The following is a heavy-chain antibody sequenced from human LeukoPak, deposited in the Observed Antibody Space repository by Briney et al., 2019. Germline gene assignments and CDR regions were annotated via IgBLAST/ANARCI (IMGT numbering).Heavy chain of an antibody. V-gene: IGHV3-53*01. J-gene: IGHJ4*02. CDR3: ATDPILGVGATPFDY. CDR2: IYNSGNT. D-gene: IGHD1-26*01. CDR1: GFTVSSNY. Sequence: GGSLRLSCAASGFTVSSNYMSWVRQTPGGGLEWVSLIYNSGNTYYADSVKGRFTISRDNSKNTLYLQMNSLRAEDTAVYYCATDPILGVGATPFDYWGQGTLVTVSS.